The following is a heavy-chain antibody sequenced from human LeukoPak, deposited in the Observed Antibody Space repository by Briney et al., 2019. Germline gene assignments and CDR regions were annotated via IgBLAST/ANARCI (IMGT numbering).Heavy chain of an antibody. Sequence: GGSLRLFCAASGFTFNKYAMTWVRQSPGKGLEWVASISGSGGRTSYADSVKGRFTISRDNSKNTLYLQMNSLRAEDTAVYYCAKTRGVAGYDYWGQGTLVTVSS. CDR1: GFTFNKYA. V-gene: IGHV3-23*01. CDR2: ISGSGGRT. D-gene: IGHD6-19*01. CDR3: AKTRGVAGYDY. J-gene: IGHJ4*02.